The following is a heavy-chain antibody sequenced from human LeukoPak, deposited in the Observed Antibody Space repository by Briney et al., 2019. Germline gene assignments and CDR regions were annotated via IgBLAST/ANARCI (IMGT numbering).Heavy chain of an antibody. CDR3: ASSGVFPHNPLDY. D-gene: IGHD6-19*01. Sequence: GGSLRLSCAASGFTFSSYSMNWVRQAPGKGLEWVSSISPTSDYIYYADSVKGRFTISRDNAKNSLYLQMNSLRAEDTAVYYCASSGVFPHNPLDYWGQGTLVTVSS. V-gene: IGHV3-21*04. CDR1: GFTFSSYS. J-gene: IGHJ4*02. CDR2: ISPTSDYI.